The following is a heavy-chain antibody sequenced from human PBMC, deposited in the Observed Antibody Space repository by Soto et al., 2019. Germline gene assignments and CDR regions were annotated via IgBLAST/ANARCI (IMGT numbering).Heavy chain of an antibody. Sequence: ASVKVSCKASGYTFTSYDINWVRQATGQGLEWMGWMNPNSGNTGYAQKFQGRVTMTRNTSISTAYMELSSLRSEDTAEYYCAGRLWLGELSNRSLVDYYYYYMDVGGKGTTVTVSS. D-gene: IGHD3-16*02. V-gene: IGHV1-8*01. CDR2: MNPNSGNT. CDR3: AGRLWLGELSNRSLVDYYYYYMDV. CDR1: GYTFTSYD. J-gene: IGHJ6*03.